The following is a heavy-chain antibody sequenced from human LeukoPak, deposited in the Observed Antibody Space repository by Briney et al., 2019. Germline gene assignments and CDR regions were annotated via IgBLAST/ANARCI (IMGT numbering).Heavy chain of an antibody. V-gene: IGHV3-30*04. J-gene: IGHJ4*02. D-gene: IGHD2-2*01. CDR1: GFTFSSYA. CDR3: AGTRDNFDY. Sequence: GRSLRLSCAASGFTFSSYAMHWVRQAPGKGLEWVALISYDGSNKYFADSVKGRFTISRDNSKNTLYLQMNSLRAEDTAVYYCAGTRDNFDYWGQGTLVTVSS. CDR2: ISYDGSNK.